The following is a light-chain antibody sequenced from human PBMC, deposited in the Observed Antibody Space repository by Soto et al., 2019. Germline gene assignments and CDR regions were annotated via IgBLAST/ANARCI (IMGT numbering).Light chain of an antibody. V-gene: IGLV2-14*01. CDR3: SSYTITTALV. Sequence: QSALTQPASVSGSPGQSITISCTGTSSDVGGYNYVSWYQQHPGKAPKLMIYEVSSRPSGVSNRFSGSKSGNTASLTISGLQAEDEAHYYCSSYTITTALVFGTGTKVTVL. J-gene: IGLJ1*01. CDR2: EVS. CDR1: SSDVGGYNY.